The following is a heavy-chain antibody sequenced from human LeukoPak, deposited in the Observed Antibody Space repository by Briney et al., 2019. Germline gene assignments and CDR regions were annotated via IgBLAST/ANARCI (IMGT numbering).Heavy chain of an antibody. Sequence: ASVKVSCKASGYTFTSYGISWARQAPGQGLEWMGWISAYNGNTNYAQKLQGRVTMTTDTSTSTAYMELRSLRSDDTAVYYCARDGYGSGSYLWWFDPWGQGTLVTVSS. V-gene: IGHV1-18*04. CDR3: ARDGYGSGSYLWWFDP. CDR2: ISAYNGNT. J-gene: IGHJ5*02. CDR1: GYTFTSYG. D-gene: IGHD3-10*01.